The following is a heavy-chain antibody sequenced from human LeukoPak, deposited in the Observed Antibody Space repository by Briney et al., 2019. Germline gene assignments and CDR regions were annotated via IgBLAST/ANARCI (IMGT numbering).Heavy chain of an antibody. D-gene: IGHD5-24*01. V-gene: IGHV1-46*01. CDR2: INPSGGST. CDR3: AREGGRDGYNDAFDI. J-gene: IGHJ3*02. Sequence: GASVTVSCKASGYTFTSYYMHWVRQAPGQGLEWMGIINPSGGSTSYAQKFQGRVTMTRDTSTSTVYMELSSLRSEDTAVYYCAREGGRDGYNDAFDIWGQGTMVTVSS. CDR1: GYTFTSYY.